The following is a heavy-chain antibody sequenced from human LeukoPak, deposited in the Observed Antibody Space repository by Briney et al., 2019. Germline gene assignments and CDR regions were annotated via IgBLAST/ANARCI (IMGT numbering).Heavy chain of an antibody. J-gene: IGHJ4*02. CDR3: ARDLVVRYFDY. V-gene: IGHV3-66*01. CDR2: IYSGGST. CDR1: GFTVSSNY. Sequence: QSGGSLRLSCAASGFTVSSNYMSWVRQAPGKGLEWVSVIYSGGSTYYADSVKGRFTISRDNAKNSLYLQMNSLRAEDTAVYYCARDLVVRYFDYWGQGTLVTVSS. D-gene: IGHD3-22*01.